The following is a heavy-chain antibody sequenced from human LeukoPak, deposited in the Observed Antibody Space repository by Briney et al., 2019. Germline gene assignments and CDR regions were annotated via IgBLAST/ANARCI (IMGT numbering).Heavy chain of an antibody. CDR1: GFTFSSYE. CDR2: ISSSGSTI. Sequence: GGSLRLSCAASGFTFSSYEMNWVRQAPGKGLEWVSYISSSGSTIYYADSVKGRFTISRDNAKNSLYLQMNSLRAEDTAVYYCARDPPGYDSSGLGGAFDIWGQGTMVTVSS. V-gene: IGHV3-48*03. CDR3: ARDPPGYDSSGLGGAFDI. D-gene: IGHD3-22*01. J-gene: IGHJ3*02.